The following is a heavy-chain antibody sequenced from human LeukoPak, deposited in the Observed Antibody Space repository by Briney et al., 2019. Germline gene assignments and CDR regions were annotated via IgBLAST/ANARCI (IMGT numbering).Heavy chain of an antibody. Sequence: GGSLRLSCAASGFTFSSYAMSWVRQAPGKGLEWVSAIRGSGGSTYYADSVKGRFTISRDNSKNTLYLQMNSLRAEDTAVYYCAKDLKGGDTMIVVVIPTTGAFDIWGQGTMVTVSS. J-gene: IGHJ3*02. CDR2: IRGSGGST. V-gene: IGHV3-23*01. CDR1: GFTFSSYA. CDR3: AKDLKGGDTMIVVVIPTTGAFDI. D-gene: IGHD3-22*01.